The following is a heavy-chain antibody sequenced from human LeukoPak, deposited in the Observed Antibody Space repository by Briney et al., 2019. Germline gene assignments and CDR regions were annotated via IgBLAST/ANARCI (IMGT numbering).Heavy chain of an antibody. Sequence: GRSLRLSCAGSGFIFNNYAMHWVRQPPGKGLEWVSGISWNSGSIDYADSVKGRFTISRDNAKNSLYLQVSSLRVEDTAFYYCAKDNRRHYTSGPNPDSLHWGQGALVTVSS. D-gene: IGHD6-25*01. CDR3: AKDNRRHYTSGPNPDSLH. CDR2: ISWNSGSI. V-gene: IGHV3-9*01. J-gene: IGHJ4*02. CDR1: GFIFNNYA.